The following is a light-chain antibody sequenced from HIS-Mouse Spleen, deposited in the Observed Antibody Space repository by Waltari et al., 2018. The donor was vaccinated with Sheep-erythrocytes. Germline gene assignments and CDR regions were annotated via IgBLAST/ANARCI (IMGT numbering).Light chain of an antibody. CDR2: WAS. V-gene: IGKV4-1*01. Sequence: DIVMTQSPDSLAVSLGERATINCKSSQSVLYSSNNKNYLAWYQQKPGQPPKLLIYWASTRESGVPDRFSGSGSGTDFTLTISSLQAEDVAVYYCQQYYSTPPSITFCQGTRLEIK. CDR3: QQYYSTPPSIT. J-gene: IGKJ5*01. CDR1: QSVLYSSNNKNY.